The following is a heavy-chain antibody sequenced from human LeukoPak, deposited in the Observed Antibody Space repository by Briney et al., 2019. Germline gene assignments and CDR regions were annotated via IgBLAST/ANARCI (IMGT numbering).Heavy chain of an antibody. V-gene: IGHV3-30-3*01. CDR2: ISYDGSNK. J-gene: IGHJ4*02. CDR1: GFTFSSYA. Sequence: GGSLRLSCAASGFTFSSYAMHWVRQAPGKGLEWVAVISYDGSNKYYADSVKGRFTISRDNYKNTLYLQMNSLRAEDTAVYYCARDSSLDYGDYGPFDYWGQGTLVTVSS. CDR3: ARDSSLDYGDYGPFDY. D-gene: IGHD4-17*01.